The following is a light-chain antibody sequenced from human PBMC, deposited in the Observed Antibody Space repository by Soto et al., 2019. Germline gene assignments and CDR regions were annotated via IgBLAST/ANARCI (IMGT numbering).Light chain of an antibody. Sequence: DIQMTQSPSSLSESAGDRVTITCRARQGISTYLNLYQQKPGKAPKLLIYAASSLQSGVPSRFSGCGSATDCTLTIISMQPEEVANYSCYQSYNNTWPFGQGTKVDIQ. V-gene: IGKV1-39*01. J-gene: IGKJ1*01. CDR1: QGISTY. CDR2: AAS. CDR3: YQSYNNTWP.